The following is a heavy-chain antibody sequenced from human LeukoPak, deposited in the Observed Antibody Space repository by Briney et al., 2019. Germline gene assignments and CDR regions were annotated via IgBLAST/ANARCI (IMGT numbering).Heavy chain of an antibody. Sequence: AGGSLILSCAASGFTFSSYGMHWVRQAPGKGLERVAFIRYDRSNKYYADSVKGRFTISRDNSKNTLYLQMNSLRAEDTAVYYCAKDTYLWGSYLFDYWGQGTLVTVSS. CDR3: AKDTYLWGSYLFDY. J-gene: IGHJ4*02. D-gene: IGHD7-27*01. CDR2: IRYDRSNK. V-gene: IGHV3-30*02. CDR1: GFTFSSYG.